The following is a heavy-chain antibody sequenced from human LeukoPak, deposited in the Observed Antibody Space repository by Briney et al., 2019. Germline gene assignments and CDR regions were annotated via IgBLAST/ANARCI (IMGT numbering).Heavy chain of an antibody. Sequence: GSPRLSCAASGFTVSSNYMSWVRQAPGKGLEWVSAIYGGGSTYYADSVKGRFTISRDNSKNTLYLQMNSLRAEDTAVYYCARGAVDTAMAFDYWGQGTLVTVSS. CDR3: ARGAVDTAMAFDY. CDR2: IYGGGST. CDR1: GFTVSSNY. J-gene: IGHJ4*02. V-gene: IGHV3-53*01. D-gene: IGHD5-18*01.